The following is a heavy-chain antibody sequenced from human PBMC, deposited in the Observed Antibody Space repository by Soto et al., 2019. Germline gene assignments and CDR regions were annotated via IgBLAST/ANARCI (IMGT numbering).Heavy chain of an antibody. D-gene: IGHD4-17*01. Sequence: SETLSLTCTVSSGSISSTIYSWDWIRQPPGKGLEWIGSIFYSGSTYYNPSLKSRVTISVDTSKNQFSLTLTSVTAADTAVYYCARRDYGKYYFDYWGQGTLVTVSS. CDR3: ARRDYGKYYFDY. CDR2: IFYSGST. CDR1: SGSISSTIYS. J-gene: IGHJ4*02. V-gene: IGHV4-39*01.